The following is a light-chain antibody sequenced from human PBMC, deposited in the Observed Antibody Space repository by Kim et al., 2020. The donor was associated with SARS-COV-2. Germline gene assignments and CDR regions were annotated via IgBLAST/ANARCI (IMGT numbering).Light chain of an antibody. V-gene: IGLV2-11*01. J-gene: IGLJ3*02. CDR1: SSDVGGYNY. CDR3: CSYAGSYTWV. Sequence: HSALTQPRSVSGSPGQSVTISCTGTSSDVGGYNYVSWYQQHPGKAPKLMIYDVSKRPSGVPDRSSGSKSGNTASLTISGLQAEDEADYYCCSYAGSYTWVFGGGTQLTVL. CDR2: DVS.